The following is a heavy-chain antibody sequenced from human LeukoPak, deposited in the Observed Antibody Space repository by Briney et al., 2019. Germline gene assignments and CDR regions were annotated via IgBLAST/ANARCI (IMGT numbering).Heavy chain of an antibody. D-gene: IGHD6-6*01. CDR2: INPNSGGT. J-gene: IGHJ4*02. V-gene: IGHV1-2*02. Sequence: GASVKVSFKASGYTFTGYYMHWVRQAPGQGLEWMGWINPNSGGTNYAQKFQGRVTMTRDTSISTAYMELSRLRSDDTAVCYCARAMSIAARLQTIFDYWGQGTLVTVSS. CDR1: GYTFTGYY. CDR3: ARAMSIAARLQTIFDY.